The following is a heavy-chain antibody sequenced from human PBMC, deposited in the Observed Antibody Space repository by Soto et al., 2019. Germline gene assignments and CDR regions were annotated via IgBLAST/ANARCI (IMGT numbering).Heavy chain of an antibody. CDR3: ARGDFRSGYSPVKWFDP. CDR1: GFTFSSYS. D-gene: IGHD3-3*01. CDR2: ISSSSSYI. J-gene: IGHJ5*02. V-gene: IGHV3-21*01. Sequence: VGSLRLSCAASGFTFSSYSMNWVRQAPGKGLEWVSSISSSSSYIYYADSVKGRFTISRDNAKNSLYLQMNSLRAEDTAVYYCARGDFRSGYSPVKWFDPWGQGTLVTVSS.